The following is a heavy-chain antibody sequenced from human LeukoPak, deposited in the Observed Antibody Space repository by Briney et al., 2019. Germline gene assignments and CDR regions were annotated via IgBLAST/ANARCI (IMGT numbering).Heavy chain of an antibody. CDR2: INPNSGGT. J-gene: IGHJ4*02. Sequence: ASVKVSCKASGYTFTGYYMHWVRQAPGQGLEWMGWINPNSGGTNYAQRFQGRVTMTRDTSISTAYKELSRLRSDDTAVYYCARDPYCSSTSCYNDYWGQGTLVTVSS. D-gene: IGHD2-2*02. CDR3: ARDPYCSSTSCYNDY. CDR1: GYTFTGYY. V-gene: IGHV1-2*02.